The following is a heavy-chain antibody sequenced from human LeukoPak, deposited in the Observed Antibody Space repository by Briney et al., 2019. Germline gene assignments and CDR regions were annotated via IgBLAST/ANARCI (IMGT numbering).Heavy chain of an antibody. CDR3: ARAMRRGDRDLEWLSPFDY. D-gene: IGHD3-3*01. V-gene: IGHV4-39*07. Sequence: SETLSLTCTVSGGSTSSSSYYWGWIRQPPGKGLEWIGSIYYSGSTYYNPSLKSRVTISVDTSKNQFSLKLSSVTAADTAVYYCARAMRRGDRDLEWLSPFDYWGQGTLVTVSS. J-gene: IGHJ4*02. CDR1: GGSTSSSSYY. CDR2: IYYSGST.